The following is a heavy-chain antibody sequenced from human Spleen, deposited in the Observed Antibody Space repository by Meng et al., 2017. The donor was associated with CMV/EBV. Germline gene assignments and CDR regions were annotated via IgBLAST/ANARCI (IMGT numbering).Heavy chain of an antibody. V-gene: IGHV3-23*01. CDR1: GFTFSSYA. J-gene: IGHJ4*02. D-gene: IGHD1-26*01. CDR3: AKDVRVGATRGVFDY. CDR2: TSGGGGTT. Sequence: GFTFSSYAMSWVRRAPGRGLQWVSVTSGGGGTTYYADSVKGRFTISRDNSKNTLYMQMNSLRAEDTAVYFCAKDVRVGATRGVFDYWGQGTLVTVSS.